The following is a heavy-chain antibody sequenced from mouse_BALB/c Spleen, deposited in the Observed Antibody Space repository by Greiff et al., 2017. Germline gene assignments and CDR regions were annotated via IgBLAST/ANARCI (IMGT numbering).Heavy chain of an antibody. V-gene: IGHV5-4*02. CDR2: ISDGGSYT. D-gene: IGHD1-1*02. Sequence: EVKLMESGGGLVKPGGSLKLPCAASGFTFSDYYMYWVRQTPEKRLEWVATISDGGSYTYYPDSVKGRFTISRDNAKNNLYLQMSSLKSEDTAMYYCARADGAAWFAYWGQGTLVTVSA. CDR1: GFTFSDYY. CDR3: ARADGAAWFAY. J-gene: IGHJ3*01.